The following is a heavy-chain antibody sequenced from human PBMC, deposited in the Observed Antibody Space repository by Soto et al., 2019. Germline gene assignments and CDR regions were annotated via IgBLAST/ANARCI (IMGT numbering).Heavy chain of an antibody. CDR2: TYYRSKWYN. D-gene: IGHD6-6*01. CDR1: GDSVSSNSAA. J-gene: IGHJ6*02. Sequence: SQTLSLTCAISGDSVSSNSAAWNWIRQSPSRGLEWLGRTYYRSKWYNDYEAFVKSRITINPDTSKNQFSLQLTSLTPEDTAVYYCARAKEYTSSSGMDVRGQGTTLTVSS. V-gene: IGHV6-1*01. CDR3: ARAKEYTSSSGMDV.